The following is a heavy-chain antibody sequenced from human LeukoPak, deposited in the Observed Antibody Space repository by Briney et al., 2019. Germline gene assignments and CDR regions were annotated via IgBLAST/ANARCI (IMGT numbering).Heavy chain of an antibody. CDR3: ARDDITIFGS. D-gene: IGHD3-3*01. CDR2: IYYSGST. V-gene: IGHV4-59*01. CDR1: GGSISSYY. Sequence: SETLSLTCTVSGGSISSYYWSWIRQPPGKGLEWIGYIYYSGSTNYNPSLKSRVTISVDTSKNQFSLKLSSVTAADTAVYYCARDDITIFGSWGKGTTVTVSS. J-gene: IGHJ6*04.